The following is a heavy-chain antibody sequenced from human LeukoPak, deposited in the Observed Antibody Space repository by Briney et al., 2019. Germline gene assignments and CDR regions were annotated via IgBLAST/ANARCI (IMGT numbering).Heavy chain of an antibody. CDR2: ICSSSSYI. CDR3: ARDPHDYIGP. Sequence: GGSLRLSCAASGFTFSSYSMNWVRQAPGKGLEWVSSICSSSSYIYYADSVRGRFTISRDNAKNSLYLQMNSLRAEDTAVYYCARDPHDYIGPWGQGTLVTVSS. CDR1: GFTFSSYS. D-gene: IGHD4-11*01. J-gene: IGHJ5*02. V-gene: IGHV3-21*01.